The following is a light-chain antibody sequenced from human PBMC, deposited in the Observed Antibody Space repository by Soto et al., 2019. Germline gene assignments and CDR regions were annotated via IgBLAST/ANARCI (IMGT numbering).Light chain of an antibody. CDR3: QHYTLYSAS. Sequence: DIHMTQSPSSLSASVGHRLTITCRASQSSSSWLAGYQQKLGKAPKLLIYEASSLERGVPSRVSGSGSGTEVTLTISSLQTDDFATYYCQHYTLYSASFGPGTKVDIK. CDR1: QSSSSW. J-gene: IGKJ3*01. CDR2: EAS. V-gene: IGKV1-5*01.